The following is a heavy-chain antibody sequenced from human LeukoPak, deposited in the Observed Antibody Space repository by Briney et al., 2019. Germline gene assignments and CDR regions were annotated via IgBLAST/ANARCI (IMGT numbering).Heavy chain of an antibody. CDR1: GGSISSTFYC. V-gene: IGHV4-39*01. J-gene: IGHJ4*02. CDR2: INYSGST. D-gene: IGHD2-8*01. Sequence: SETLSLTCTVSGGSISSTFYCWGWIRQPPGKGLEWIGSINYSGSTYYNPSLKSRVTISVDTSKNQFSLKLSSVTAADTAVYYCARRRFVRGPDVVNPFDYWGQGTLVTVSS. CDR3: ARRRFVRGPDVVNPFDY.